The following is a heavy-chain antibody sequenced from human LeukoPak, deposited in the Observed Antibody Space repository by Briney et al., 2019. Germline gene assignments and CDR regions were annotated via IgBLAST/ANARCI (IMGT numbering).Heavy chain of an antibody. Sequence: PSQTLSLTCTVSGGSISSGGYYWSWIRQHPGKGLEWIGYIYYSGSTYYNPSLKSRVTISVDTSKNQFSLKLSSVTAADTAVYYCARPTNRLFIAAAVRTRGGYFDYWGQGTLVTVSS. CDR3: ARPTNRLFIAAAVRTRGGYFDY. D-gene: IGHD6-13*01. CDR1: GGSISSGGYY. V-gene: IGHV4-31*03. J-gene: IGHJ4*02. CDR2: IYYSGST.